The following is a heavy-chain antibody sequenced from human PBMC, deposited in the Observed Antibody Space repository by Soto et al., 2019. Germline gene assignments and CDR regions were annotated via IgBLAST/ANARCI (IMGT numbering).Heavy chain of an antibody. Sequence: GASVKVSCKASGYTFTSYGISWVRQAPGQGLEWMGWISAYNGNTNYAQKLQGRVTMTTDTSTSTAYMELRSLRSDDTAVYYCARGLEGYDILTGYYKGFFDYWGQGTLVT. CDR1: GYTFTSYG. V-gene: IGHV1-18*01. D-gene: IGHD3-9*01. CDR2: ISAYNGNT. CDR3: ARGLEGYDILTGYYKGFFDY. J-gene: IGHJ4*02.